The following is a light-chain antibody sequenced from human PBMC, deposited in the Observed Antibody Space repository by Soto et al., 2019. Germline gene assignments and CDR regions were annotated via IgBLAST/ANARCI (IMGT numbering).Light chain of an antibody. CDR2: EVS. V-gene: IGLV2-14*01. CDR3: SSYTSTCPAI. J-gene: IGLJ2*01. Sequence: QSVLTQPASVSGSPGQSITISCTGTSSDVGGYNYVSWYQQHPGKAPKLMIFEVSNRPSGVSDRFSGSKSGNTASLTISGLQAEDEADYYCSSYTSTCPAIFGGGTKLTVL. CDR1: SSDVGGYNY.